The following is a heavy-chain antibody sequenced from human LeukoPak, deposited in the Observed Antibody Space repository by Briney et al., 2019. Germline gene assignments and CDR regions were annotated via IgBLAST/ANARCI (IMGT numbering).Heavy chain of an antibody. CDR1: AGSISSYY. Sequence: SETLSLTCTVSAGSISSYYWSWIRQPPGKGLEWIGYIYYSGSTNYNPSLKSRVTISVDTSKNQFSLKLSSVTAADTAVYYCASVRFLEWAFDYWGQGTPVTVSS. D-gene: IGHD3-3*01. CDR2: IYYSGST. CDR3: ASVRFLEWAFDY. J-gene: IGHJ4*02. V-gene: IGHV4-59*01.